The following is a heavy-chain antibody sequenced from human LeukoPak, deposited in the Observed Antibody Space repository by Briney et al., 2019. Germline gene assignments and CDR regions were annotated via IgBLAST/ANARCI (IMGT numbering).Heavy chain of an antibody. D-gene: IGHD3-10*01. J-gene: IGHJ4*02. Sequence: SLRLSCAASGFNFDDYTTHWVRQPPGKGLEWVSGISWNSDFIVYGDSVKGRFTISRDNAKNSLYLQMNSLRAEDTALYYCAKSHGAGRYYPLEYWGQGTLLTVSS. CDR1: GFNFDDYT. V-gene: IGHV3-9*01. CDR2: ISWNSDFI. CDR3: AKSHGAGRYYPLEY.